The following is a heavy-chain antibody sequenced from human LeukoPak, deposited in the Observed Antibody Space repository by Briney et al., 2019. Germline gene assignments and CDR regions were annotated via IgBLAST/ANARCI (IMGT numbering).Heavy chain of an antibody. V-gene: IGHV1-69*01. CDR3: TRGYYYDSSGSLPPGRWFAP. CDR2: IIPIFGTA. Sequence: GSAVKVTCKGSGGTFSSYAISWVRQAPGQGLEWMGGIIPIFGTANYAQKFQGRVTITADESTSSAYMELSSLSTEDTAVYYCTRGYYYDSSGSLPPGRWFAPWGQGTLVTVSS. J-gene: IGHJ5*02. CDR1: GGTFSSYA. D-gene: IGHD3-22*01.